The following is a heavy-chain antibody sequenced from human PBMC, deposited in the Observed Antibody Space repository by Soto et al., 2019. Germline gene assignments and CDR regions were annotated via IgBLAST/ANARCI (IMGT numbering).Heavy chain of an antibody. V-gene: IGHV3-66*01. CDR3: ARVPVGEVAVAGTEYYYYYMDV. Sequence: GGSPRLSCAASGFTVSSNYMSWVRQAPGKGLEWVSVIYSGGSTYYADSVKGRFTISRDNSKNTLYLQMNSLRAEDTAVYYCARVPVGEVAVAGTEYYYYYMDVWGKGTTVTVSS. CDR2: IYSGGST. J-gene: IGHJ6*03. D-gene: IGHD6-19*01. CDR1: GFTVSSNY.